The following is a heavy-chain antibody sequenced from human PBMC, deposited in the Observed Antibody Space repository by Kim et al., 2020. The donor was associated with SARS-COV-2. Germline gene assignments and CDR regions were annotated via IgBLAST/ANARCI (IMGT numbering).Heavy chain of an antibody. CDR3: AKDQEGLEYYFDL. V-gene: IGHV1-2*06. Sequence: ASVKVSCKASGSTFSGFYVHWVREAPGRGLQWMGRIDPDSGGTKSAQMFQGRVTMTRDTSIRTVYLELSRLRSDDTAIYYCAKDQEGLEYYFDLRGQGTL. CDR2: IDPDSGGT. D-gene: IGHD3-3*01. J-gene: IGHJ4*02. CDR1: GSTFSGFY.